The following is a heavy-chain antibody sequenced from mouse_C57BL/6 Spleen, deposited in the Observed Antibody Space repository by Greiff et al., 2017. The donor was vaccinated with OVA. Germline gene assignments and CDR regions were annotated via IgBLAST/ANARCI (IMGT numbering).Heavy chain of an antibody. CDR1: GFTFSSYA. D-gene: IGHD4-1*01. CDR2: ISSGGDYI. Sequence: EVMLVESGAGLVKPGGSLKLSCAASGFTFSSYAMSWVRQTPEKRLEWVAYISSGGDYIYYADTVKGRFTISRDNTRNTLYLQMSSLKSEDTAMYYCTREGGELLYWYFDVWGTGTTVTVST. J-gene: IGHJ1*03. V-gene: IGHV5-9-1*02. CDR3: TREGGELLYWYFDV.